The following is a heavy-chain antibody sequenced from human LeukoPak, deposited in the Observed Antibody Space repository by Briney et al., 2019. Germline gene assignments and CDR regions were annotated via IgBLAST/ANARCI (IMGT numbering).Heavy chain of an antibody. CDR2: ISCDGSNK. D-gene: IGHD1-26*01. J-gene: IGHJ4*02. CDR1: AFTFSIYS. Sequence: GRSLRLSCAPSAFTFSIYSMHWARQAPGKGLGWVAVISCDGSNKSYADSVKGRFTISRDNSKNTQYLQMNSLRAEDTAVYYCARGGGATINWFDYWGQGTLVTVSS. CDR3: ARGGGATINWFDY. V-gene: IGHV3-30-3*01.